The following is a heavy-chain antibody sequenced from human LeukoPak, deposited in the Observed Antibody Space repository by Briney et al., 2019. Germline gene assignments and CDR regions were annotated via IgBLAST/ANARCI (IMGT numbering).Heavy chain of an antibody. CDR2: MNPNSGNT. V-gene: IGHV1-8*01. J-gene: IGHJ5*02. Sequence: ASVTVSCKASGYTFTSYDINWGRQATGQGLEWMGWMNPNSGNTGYAQKFQDRLTMTRKTSISTAYMELSSLRSEETAVYFCARDHYRGSGVLLPTARGFDPWGQGTLVTVSS. CDR1: GYTFTSYD. CDR3: ARDHYRGSGVLLPTARGFDP. D-gene: IGHD2-2*01.